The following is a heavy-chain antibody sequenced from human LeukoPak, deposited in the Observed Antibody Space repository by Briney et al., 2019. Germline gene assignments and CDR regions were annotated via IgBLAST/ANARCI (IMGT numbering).Heavy chain of an antibody. CDR1: GGSITSYY. D-gene: IGHD3-10*01. V-gene: IGHV4-59*01. Sequence: SETLSLTCTVSGGSITSYYWSWIRQPPGKGLEWIGYIYYSGSTNYNPSLKSRVTISVDTSKNQFSLKLSSMTAADTAVYYCARGGVNYKIAGPWGQGALVTVPS. J-gene: IGHJ5*02. CDR2: IYYSGST. CDR3: ARGGVNYKIAGP.